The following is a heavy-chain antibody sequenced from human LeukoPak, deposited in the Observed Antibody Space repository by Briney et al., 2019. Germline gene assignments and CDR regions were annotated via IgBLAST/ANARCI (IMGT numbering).Heavy chain of an antibody. J-gene: IGHJ4*02. Sequence: GASVKVSCKASGGTFSSYAISWVRQAPGQGLEWMGGIIPIFGTANYAQKFQGRVTITADESTSTAYMELSSLRSEDTAVYYCARDIYYYDSSGYYYPGGSDCWGQGTLVTVSS. CDR3: ARDIYYYDSSGYYYPGGSDC. CDR1: GGTFSSYA. CDR2: IIPIFGTA. D-gene: IGHD3-22*01. V-gene: IGHV1-69*13.